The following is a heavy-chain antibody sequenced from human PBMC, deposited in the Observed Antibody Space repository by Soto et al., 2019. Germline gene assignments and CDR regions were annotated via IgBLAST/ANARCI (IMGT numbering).Heavy chain of an antibody. D-gene: IGHD3-16*01. V-gene: IGHV3-53*01. CDR3: ARSVSLDV. CDR2: LYSGCAT. J-gene: IGHJ6*02. Sequence: EVQLVESGGGLIQPGGSLRLSCAASGFTVSDNYMNWVRQAPGKGLEWVSILYSGCATYYAASVKGRFTISRDTSENTLYLHINSLRAEDTAVYYCARSVSLDVWGQGTTVTVSS. CDR1: GFTVSDNY.